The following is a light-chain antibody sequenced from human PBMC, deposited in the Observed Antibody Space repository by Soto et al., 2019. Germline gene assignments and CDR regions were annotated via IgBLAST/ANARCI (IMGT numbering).Light chain of an antibody. CDR1: QSISSTF. Sequence: EIVLTQSPGTLSLSPGERATLSCRASQSISSTFLAWYQHKPGQAPKVVIYGASRRATGIPDRFSGSGSGTDFTITISRLEPEDFAVYYCQQYESSWTFGQGTKVEMK. CDR3: QQYESSWT. V-gene: IGKV3-20*01. J-gene: IGKJ1*01. CDR2: GAS.